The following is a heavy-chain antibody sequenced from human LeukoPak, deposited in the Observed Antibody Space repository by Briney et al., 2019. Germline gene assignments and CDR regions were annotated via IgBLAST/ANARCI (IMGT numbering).Heavy chain of an antibody. CDR1: GYTFTSYD. Sequence: ASVKVSCKAFGYTFTSYDINWVRQATGQGLEWMGWMNPNSGNTGYAQKFQGRVTMTRNTSISTAYMELNSLRSEDTAVYYCARGVRRTMVRGVIGYWGQGTLVTVSS. V-gene: IGHV1-8*01. D-gene: IGHD3-10*01. J-gene: IGHJ4*02. CDR2: MNPNSGNT. CDR3: ARGVRRTMVRGVIGY.